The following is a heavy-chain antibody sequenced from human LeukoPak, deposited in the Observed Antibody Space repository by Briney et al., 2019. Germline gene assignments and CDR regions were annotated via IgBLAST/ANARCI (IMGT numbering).Heavy chain of an antibody. D-gene: IGHD3-3*01. V-gene: IGHV3-23*01. Sequence: PGGSLRLSCAASGFTFSSYAMSWVRQAPGKGLEWVSAISGSGGSTYYADSVKGRFTISRDNSKNTLYLQMNSLRAEDTAVYYCAKDQEEGGTIFGVVIIRFGVDYWGQGTLVTVSS. CDR1: GFTFSSYA. J-gene: IGHJ4*02. CDR2: ISGSGGST. CDR3: AKDQEEGGTIFGVVIIRFGVDY.